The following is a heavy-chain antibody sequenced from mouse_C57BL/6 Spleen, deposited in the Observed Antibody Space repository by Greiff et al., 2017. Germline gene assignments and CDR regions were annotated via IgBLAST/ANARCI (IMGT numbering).Heavy chain of an antibody. CDR3: ARDYGSSWAWFAY. D-gene: IGHD1-1*01. CDR1: GFTFSDYG. V-gene: IGHV5-17*03. Sequence: EVMLVESGGGLVKPGGSLKLSCAASGFTFSDYGMHWVRQAPEKGLEWVAYISSGSSTIYYTDKVKGRYTISRDNAKNTLYLQMSSLRSEDTAMYYCARDYGSSWAWFAYWGQGTLLTVSA. J-gene: IGHJ3*01. CDR2: ISSGSSTI.